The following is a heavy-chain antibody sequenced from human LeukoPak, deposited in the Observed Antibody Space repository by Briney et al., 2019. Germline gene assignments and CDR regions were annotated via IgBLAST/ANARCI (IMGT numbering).Heavy chain of an antibody. Sequence: SETLSLTCAVYGGSFSGYYWSWIRQPPGKGLEWIGEINHSGSTNYNPSLKSRVTISVDTSKNQFSLKLSSVTAADTAVYYCARSDVRGVTFDYWGQGTLVTVSS. CDR3: ARSDVRGVTFDY. CDR1: GGSFSGYY. J-gene: IGHJ4*02. V-gene: IGHV4-34*01. CDR2: INHSGST. D-gene: IGHD3-10*01.